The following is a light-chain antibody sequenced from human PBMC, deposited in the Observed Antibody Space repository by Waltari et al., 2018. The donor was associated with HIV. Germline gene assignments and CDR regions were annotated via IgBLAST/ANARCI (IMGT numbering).Light chain of an antibody. V-gene: IGLV1-47*01. Sequence: QSVXTXPPSASGTLGQRVTIPCSGGTSNIGSNYVSCYQHLPGTSPKLLXYMXDXRPSGVPDRISGXXSGTSASLAISGLRSEDEADYYCASWDDSLGGYWIFGGGTNLTVL. J-gene: IGLJ2*01. CDR3: ASWDDSLGGYWI. CDR2: MXD. CDR1: TSNIGSNY.